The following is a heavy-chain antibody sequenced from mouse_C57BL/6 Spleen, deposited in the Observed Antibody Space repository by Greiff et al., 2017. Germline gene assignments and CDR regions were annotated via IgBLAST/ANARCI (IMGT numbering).Heavy chain of an antibody. V-gene: IGHV1-52*01. J-gene: IGHJ1*03. CDR2: IDPSDSET. D-gene: IGHD1-1*01. CDR3: ARSTTVVDFLWYFEV. CDR1: GYTFTSYW. Sequence: QVQLQQPGAELVRPGSSVKLSCKASGYTFTSYWMHWVKQRPIQGLEWIGNIDPSDSETHYNQKFKDKATLTVDKSSSTAYMQLSSLTSEDSAVYYCARSTTVVDFLWYFEVWGTGTTVTVSS.